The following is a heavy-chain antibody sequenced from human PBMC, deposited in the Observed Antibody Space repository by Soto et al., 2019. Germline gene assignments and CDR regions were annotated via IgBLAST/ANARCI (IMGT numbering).Heavy chain of an antibody. CDR1: RFSFSNYA. CDR3: STDPNGDYIGAFDN. V-gene: IGHV3-23*01. J-gene: IGHJ3*02. CDR2: ITGSGGGT. D-gene: IGHD4-17*01. Sequence: GFLRLSCAGSRFSFSNYAMTWARQAPGEGLEWVSSITGSGGGTTYADSVKGRFTISRDNSKNILYLQMDSLRADDTAVYYCSTDPNGDYIGAFDNWGQGTMVTVSS.